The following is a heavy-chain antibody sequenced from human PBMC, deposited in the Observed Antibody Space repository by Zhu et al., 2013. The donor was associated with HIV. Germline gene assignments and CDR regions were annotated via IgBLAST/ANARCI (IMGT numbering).Heavy chain of an antibody. CDR3: ARGLTRTSSLNHGRAAFDL. Sequence: QVHLVQSGPELKKPGASVRVSCKASGYTFTSYALAWVRQAPGQGLEWMGWINPYNGDTKYARRFQGRVTMSTDTSTNTAYMEVRTLRSDDTAVYFCARGLTRTSSLNHGRAAFDLWGQGTLLSVAA. V-gene: IGHV1-18*01. CDR2: INPYNGDT. D-gene: IGHD2-15*01. J-gene: IGHJ1*01. CDR1: GYTFTSYA.